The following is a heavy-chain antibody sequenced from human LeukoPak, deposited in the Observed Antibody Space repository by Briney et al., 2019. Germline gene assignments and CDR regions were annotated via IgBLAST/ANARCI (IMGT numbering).Heavy chain of an antibody. CDR3: ARQWLFQLPDAFDI. Sequence: PSETLSLTCTVSGGSISSGGHYWSWIRQHPGKGLEWLGYIYYTGSTNSNPSLKSRVSIDVDASKNQFSLKLSSVTAADTAVYYCARQWLFQLPDAFDIWGQGTMVTVSS. D-gene: IGHD6-19*01. CDR1: GGSISSGGHY. J-gene: IGHJ3*02. V-gene: IGHV4-31*03. CDR2: IYYTGST.